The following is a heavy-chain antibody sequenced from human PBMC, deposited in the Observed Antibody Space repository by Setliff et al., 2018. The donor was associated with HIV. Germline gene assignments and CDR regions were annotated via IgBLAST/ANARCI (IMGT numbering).Heavy chain of an antibody. D-gene: IGHD3-22*01. J-gene: IGHJ4*02. CDR1: GYTLTELS. V-gene: IGHV1-24*01. CDR2: FDPEDAET. Sequence: ASVKVSCKVSGYTLTELSIHWVRQVPGEGLEWMGGFDPEDAETIYAEKFQCRVTMTEDTTTETAYMELSRLRSDDTAVYYCARVGDRTYFDYWGQGTLVTVSS. CDR3: ARVGDRTYFDY.